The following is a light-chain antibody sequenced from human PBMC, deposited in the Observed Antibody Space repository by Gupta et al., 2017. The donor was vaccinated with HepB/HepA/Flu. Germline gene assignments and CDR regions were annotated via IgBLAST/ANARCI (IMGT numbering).Light chain of an antibody. CDR3: HHECSSPYT. J-gene: IGKJ2*01. Sequence: IVFTQSPCTLSFSTGEIATLSCRASQSVSSTYLAWYQQNPGQTPRLLIYGASSRDTGIPDRFSGSGCGTEFTLTISRREPEDFAVYYCHHECSSPYTFGQGTKMDIK. CDR2: GAS. V-gene: IGKV3-20*01. CDR1: QSVSSTY.